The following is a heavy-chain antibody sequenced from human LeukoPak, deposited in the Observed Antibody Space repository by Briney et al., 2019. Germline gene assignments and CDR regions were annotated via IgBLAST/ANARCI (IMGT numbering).Heavy chain of an antibody. CDR3: ARGASSGYRIDY. CDR1: GFTFNNFW. Sequence: GGSLRLSCTASGFTFNNFWMHWVRQTPGKGLVWVSRISKDGSTTNYADSVKGRFTISRDNAKNTLYLQMNSLTAEDTALYYCARGASSGYRIDYWGQGTLVPVSA. J-gene: IGHJ4*02. D-gene: IGHD5-18*01. CDR2: ISKDGSTT. V-gene: IGHV3-74*01.